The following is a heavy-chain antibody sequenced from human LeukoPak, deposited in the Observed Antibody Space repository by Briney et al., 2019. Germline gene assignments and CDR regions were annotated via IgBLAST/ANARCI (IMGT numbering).Heavy chain of an antibody. V-gene: IGHV3-21*01. Sequence: PGGSLRLSCAASGFTFSGYGMNWVRQAPGKGLEWVSSISSRSSYIYYAESVKGRFTISRDNAKNSLYLQMNSLRAEDTAVYYCARDIGYSYGYCFGYWGQGTLVTVSS. CDR1: GFTFSGYG. D-gene: IGHD5-18*01. CDR3: ARDIGYSYGYCFGY. J-gene: IGHJ4*02. CDR2: ISSRSSYI.